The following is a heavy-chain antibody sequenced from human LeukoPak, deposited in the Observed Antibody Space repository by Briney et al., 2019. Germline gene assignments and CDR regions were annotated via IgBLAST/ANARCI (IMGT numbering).Heavy chain of an antibody. CDR1: GFTLSSYG. CDR3: ARMGYDSSGYYVAPCDY. CDR2: IWYDGSNK. D-gene: IGHD3-22*01. V-gene: IGHV3-33*01. J-gene: IGHJ4*02. Sequence: GGSLRLSCAASGFTLSSYGMHWVRQAPGKGLEWVAVIWYDGSNKYYADSVKGRFTISRDNSKNTLYLQMNSLRAEDTAVYYCARMGYDSSGYYVAPCDYWGQGTLVTVSS.